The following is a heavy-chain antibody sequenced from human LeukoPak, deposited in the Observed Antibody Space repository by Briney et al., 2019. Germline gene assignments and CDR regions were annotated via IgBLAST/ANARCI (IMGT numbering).Heavy chain of an antibody. J-gene: IGHJ4*02. CDR3: AKGDSSGYYPYYFDY. Sequence: GGSLRLSCAAPGFTFSSYAMSWVRQAPGKGLEWVSAISGSGGSTYYADSVKGRFTISRDNSKNTLYLQMNSLRAEDTAVFYCAKGDSSGYYPYYFDYWGQGTLVTVSS. D-gene: IGHD3-22*01. CDR2: ISGSGGST. CDR1: GFTFSSYA. V-gene: IGHV3-23*01.